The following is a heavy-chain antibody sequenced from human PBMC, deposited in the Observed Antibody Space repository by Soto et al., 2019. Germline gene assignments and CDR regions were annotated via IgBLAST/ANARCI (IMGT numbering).Heavy chain of an antibody. V-gene: IGHV3-21*01. CDR2: ISSSSSYI. CDR1: GFTFSSYS. CDR3: STYRYSSSAPLDY. D-gene: IGHD6-6*01. J-gene: IGHJ4*02. Sequence: GGSLRLSCAASGFTFSSYSMNWVRQAPGKGLEWVSSISSSSSYIYYADSVKGRFTISRENAKNSLYLQMNSLRAEDTAVYYCSTYRYSSSAPLDYWGQGTLVTVSS.